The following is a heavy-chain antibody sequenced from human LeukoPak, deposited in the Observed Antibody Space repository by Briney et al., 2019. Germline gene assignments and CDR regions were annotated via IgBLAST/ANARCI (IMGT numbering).Heavy chain of an antibody. CDR3: ARGITGSLYYYYYYMDV. J-gene: IGHJ6*03. CDR1: GGSFSGDF. D-gene: IGHD1-20*01. Sequence: SETLSLTCAVYGGSFSGDFWSWIRQSPGKGLEWIGEINHGGSTNYNPSLKSRVTISVDTSKNQFSLKLSSVTAADTAVYYCARGITGSLYYYYYYMDVWGKGTTVTVSS. V-gene: IGHV4-34*01. CDR2: INHGGST.